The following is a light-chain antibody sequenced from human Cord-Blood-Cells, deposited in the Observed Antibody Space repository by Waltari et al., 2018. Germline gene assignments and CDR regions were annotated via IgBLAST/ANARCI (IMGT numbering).Light chain of an antibody. Sequence: QSALTQPRSVSGSPGQSVTISCTGTSIDVGGYNYVSWYQQHPGKAPKLMSYDVSKRPSGVPDRFSGSKSGNTASLTISGLQAEDEADYYCCSYAGSYTWVFGGGTKLTVL. CDR2: DVS. CDR3: CSYAGSYTWV. V-gene: IGLV2-11*01. CDR1: SIDVGGYNY. J-gene: IGLJ3*02.